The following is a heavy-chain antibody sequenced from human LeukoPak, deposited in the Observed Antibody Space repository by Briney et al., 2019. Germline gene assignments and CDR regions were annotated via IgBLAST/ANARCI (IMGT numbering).Heavy chain of an antibody. J-gene: IGHJ6*02. Sequence: GGSLRLSCAASGFTLSNAWMHWVRQAPGKGLEWVGRIQSKTDGGTTEYAAPVKGRFTISRDDSTNTLYLQMNSLKTEDTGVYYCAAGGRVWGQGTTVTVSS. D-gene: IGHD3-10*01. CDR1: GFTLSNAW. CDR3: AAGGRV. V-gene: IGHV3-15*01. CDR2: IQSKTDGGTT.